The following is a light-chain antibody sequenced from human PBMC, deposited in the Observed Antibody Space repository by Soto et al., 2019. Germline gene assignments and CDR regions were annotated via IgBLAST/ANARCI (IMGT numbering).Light chain of an antibody. CDR2: AAS. CDR3: QQYGNSPRT. CDR1: QSVSSNY. Sequence: EIVLTQSPDTLSLSPGERATLSCRASQSVSSNYLAWYQQKPGQAPRLLIYAASSRATGIPDRFIGRGSGPEFTLTISRLEPEDFAVYYCQQYGNSPRTFGQGTKLEIK. V-gene: IGKV3-20*01. J-gene: IGKJ2*01.